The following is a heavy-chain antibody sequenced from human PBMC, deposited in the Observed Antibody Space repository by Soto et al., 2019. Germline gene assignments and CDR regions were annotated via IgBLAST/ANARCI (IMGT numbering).Heavy chain of an antibody. CDR1: GGSLSSTIYY. V-gene: IGHV4-39*01. Sequence: HTCTVSGGSLSSTIYYWGWIRQPPGKGLEWLGSIYYSGTTFYNPSLKSRVTISLDTSKNQFSLKLSSVTAADTAMYYCVWYYYASRSLHWGQGALVTVYS. CDR2: IYYSGTT. CDR3: VWYYYASRSLH. J-gene: IGHJ4*02. D-gene: IGHD3-10*01.